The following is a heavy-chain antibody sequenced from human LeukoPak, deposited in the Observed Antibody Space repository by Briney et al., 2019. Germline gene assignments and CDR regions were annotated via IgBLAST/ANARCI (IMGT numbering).Heavy chain of an antibody. J-gene: IGHJ6*02. CDR2: IIPIFGTA. CDR1: GGTFSSYA. V-gene: IGHV1-69*01. CDR3: ARGPLGVVVPAAMLGGGMDV. Sequence: GASVKVSCKASGGTFSSYAISWVRQAPGQGLEWMGGIIPIFGTANYAQKFQGRVTITADESTSTAYMELSSLRSEDTAVYYCARGPLGVVVPAAMLGGGMDVWGQGTTVTVSS. D-gene: IGHD2-2*01.